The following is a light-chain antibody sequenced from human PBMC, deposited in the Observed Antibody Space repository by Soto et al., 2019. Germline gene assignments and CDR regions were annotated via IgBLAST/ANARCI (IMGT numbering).Light chain of an antibody. CDR2: GAS. V-gene: IGKV3D-15*01. J-gene: IGKJ4*01. CDR3: QQYDDWLRLT. Sequence: EIVMTQSPATLSVSPGERATLSCRASQSVNIYLAWYQQKPGQAPRLLIFGASSRATGMPARLSGRGSGTEFNLTIRSLQSEDFGVYFCQQYDDWLRLTFGGGTKVDIK. CDR1: QSVNIY.